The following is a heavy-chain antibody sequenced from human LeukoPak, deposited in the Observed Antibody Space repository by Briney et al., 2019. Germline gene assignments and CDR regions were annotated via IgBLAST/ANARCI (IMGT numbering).Heavy chain of an antibody. CDR3: ARDLNGDYPEDSLDI. CDR2: INPNSGGT. V-gene: IGHV1-2*02. D-gene: IGHD4-17*01. CDR1: GYTFTGYY. J-gene: IGHJ3*02. Sequence: GASVKVSCKASGYTFTGYYMHWVRQAPGQGLEWMGWINPNSGGTNYAQKFQGRVTMTRDTSISTAYMELNSLRPEDTAVYYCARDLNGDYPEDSLDIWGQGTMVTVS.